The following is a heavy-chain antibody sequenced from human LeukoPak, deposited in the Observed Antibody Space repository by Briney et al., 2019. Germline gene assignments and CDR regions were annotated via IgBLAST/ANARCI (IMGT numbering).Heavy chain of an antibody. Sequence: GASVKVSCKASGGTFSSYAISWVRQAPGQGLEWMGWISAYNGNTNYAQKLQGRVTMTTDTSTSTAYMELRSLRSDDTAVYYCAREPPGNSGSYFFRRFDYWGQGTLVTVSS. CDR2: ISAYNGNT. CDR3: AREPPGNSGSYFFRRFDY. D-gene: IGHD1-26*01. J-gene: IGHJ4*02. V-gene: IGHV1-18*01. CDR1: GGTFSSYA.